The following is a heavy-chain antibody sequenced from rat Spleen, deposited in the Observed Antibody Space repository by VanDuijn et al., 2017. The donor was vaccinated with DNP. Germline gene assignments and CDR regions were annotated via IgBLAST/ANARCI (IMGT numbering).Heavy chain of an antibody. CDR3: ARQRTIAAIWGAYYFDY. V-gene: IGHV5-25*01. J-gene: IGHJ2*01. CDR2: ISTSGGST. Sequence: EVQLVESGGGLVQPGRSLKLSCAASGFTFSNYDMAWVRQAPTKGLEWVASISTSGGSTYYRDSVKGRFTVSRDNAKSTLYLQMDSLRSEDTATYYCARQRTIAAIWGAYYFDYWGQGVMVTVSS. CDR1: GFTFSNYD. D-gene: IGHD1-2*01.